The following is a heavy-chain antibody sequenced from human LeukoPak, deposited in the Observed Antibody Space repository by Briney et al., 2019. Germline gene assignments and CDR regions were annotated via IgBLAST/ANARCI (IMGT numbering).Heavy chain of an antibody. Sequence: SETLSLTCTVSGGSISSYYWSWMRQPPGKGLEWIGYIYYSGSTNYNPSLKSRVTISVDTSKNQCSLKLSSVTAADTAVYYCASIVMGAFDIWGQGTMVTVSS. D-gene: IGHD2/OR15-2a*01. CDR2: IYYSGST. V-gene: IGHV4-59*08. CDR1: GGSISSYY. J-gene: IGHJ3*02. CDR3: ASIVMGAFDI.